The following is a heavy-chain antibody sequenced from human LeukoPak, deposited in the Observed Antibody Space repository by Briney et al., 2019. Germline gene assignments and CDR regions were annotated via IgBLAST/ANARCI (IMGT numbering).Heavy chain of an antibody. Sequence: PGGSLRLSCAASGVTFSGSGVHWVRQASGKGLEWVGRIRSKANSYATAFPASVKGRFTISRDDSRNTAYLQMNSLKTEDTAVYYCTRHLPFDYWGQGTLVTVSS. J-gene: IGHJ4*02. CDR1: GVTFSGSG. CDR2: IRSKANSYAT. V-gene: IGHV3-73*01. CDR3: TRHLPFDY.